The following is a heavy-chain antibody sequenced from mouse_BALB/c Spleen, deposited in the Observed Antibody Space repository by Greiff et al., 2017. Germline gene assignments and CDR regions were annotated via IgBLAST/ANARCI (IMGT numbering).Heavy chain of an antibody. Sequence: EVKVVESGPSLVKPSQTLSLTCSVTGDSITSGYWNWIRKFPGNKLEYMGYISYSGSTYYNPSLKSRISITRDTSKNQYYLQLNSVTTEDTATYYCARLRLRRDYYAMDYWGQGTSVTVSS. V-gene: IGHV3-8*02. CDR3: ARLRLRRDYYAMDY. CDR2: ISYSGST. D-gene: IGHD2-4*01. CDR1: GDSITSGY. J-gene: IGHJ4*01.